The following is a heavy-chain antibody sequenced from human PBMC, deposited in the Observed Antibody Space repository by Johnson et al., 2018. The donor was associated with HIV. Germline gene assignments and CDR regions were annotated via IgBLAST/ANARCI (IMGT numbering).Heavy chain of an antibody. J-gene: IGHJ3*02. D-gene: IGHD3-10*01. CDR1: GFTVSSNY. V-gene: IGHV3-53*01. CDR2: IYGADRT. Sequence: VQLVESGGGLIQPGGSLRLSCAASGFTVSSNYMTWVRQAPGKGLEWVSVIYGADRTFYADSVKGRFTISGDTSKNTLQLQMNSLGVEDTAVYYCARGTITMSLGVIGLDIWGQGTMVTGSS. CDR3: ARGTITMSLGVIGLDI.